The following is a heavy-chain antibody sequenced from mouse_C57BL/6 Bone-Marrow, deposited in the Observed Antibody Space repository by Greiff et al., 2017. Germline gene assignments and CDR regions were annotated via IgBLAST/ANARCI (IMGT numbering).Heavy chain of an antibody. CDR1: GFTFTDYY. Sequence: EVKLVESGGGLVQPGGSLSLSCAASGFTFTDYYMSWVRQPPGKALEWLGFISNKANGYTTEYSASVKGRFTISSDNSPSILYLQMTALRAEDSDSSCCARSTADYWGQGTSVTVSS. CDR3: ARSTADY. CDR2: ISNKANGYTT. J-gene: IGHJ4*01. V-gene: IGHV7-3*01.